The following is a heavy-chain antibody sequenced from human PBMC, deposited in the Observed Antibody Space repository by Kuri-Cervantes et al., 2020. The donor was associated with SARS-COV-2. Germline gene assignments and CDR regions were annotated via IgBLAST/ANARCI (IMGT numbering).Heavy chain of an antibody. J-gene: IGHJ5*02. V-gene: IGHV4-39*01. CDR2: IYYSGST. CDR1: GGSFSGYY. CDR3: ARHGPRGCSGGSCYSINWFDP. D-gene: IGHD2-15*01. Sequence: GSLRLSCAVYGGSFSGYYWSWIRQPPGKGLEWIGSIYYSGSTYYNPSLKSRVTISVDTSKNQFSLKLSSVTAADTAVYYCARHGPRGCSGGSCYSINWFDPWGQGTLVTVSS.